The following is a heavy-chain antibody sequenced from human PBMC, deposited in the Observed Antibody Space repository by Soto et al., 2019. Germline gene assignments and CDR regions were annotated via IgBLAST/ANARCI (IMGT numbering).Heavy chain of an antibody. J-gene: IGHJ6*02. CDR2: IYWDDDA. Sequence: QITLKESGPTLVRPTQTLTLTCTFSGFSLSTSGVGVTWIRQPPGRALEWLALIYWDDDARYSPSLKSRLTITKDTSKNQVVLTMTNMDPVDAATYYCAHKGGRGAGMDVWGQGTTVIVSS. CDR3: AHKGGRGAGMDV. CDR1: GFSLSTSGVG. V-gene: IGHV2-5*02. D-gene: IGHD2-15*01.